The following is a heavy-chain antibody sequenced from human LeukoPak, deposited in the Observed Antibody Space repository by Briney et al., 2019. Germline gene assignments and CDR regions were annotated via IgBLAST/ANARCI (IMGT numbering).Heavy chain of an antibody. V-gene: IGHV3-53*04. CDR1: GFTVSSNY. D-gene: IGHD3-16*01. J-gene: IGHJ6*02. CDR3: SAKVMATGVYYYYGMDV. CDR2: IYSGGST. Sequence: PGGSLRLSCAASGFTVSSNYMSWVRQAPGKGLEWVSVIYSGGSTYYADSVKGRFTISRHNSKNALYLQMNSLRAEDTAVYHCSAKVMATGVYYYYGMDVWGQGTTVTVSS.